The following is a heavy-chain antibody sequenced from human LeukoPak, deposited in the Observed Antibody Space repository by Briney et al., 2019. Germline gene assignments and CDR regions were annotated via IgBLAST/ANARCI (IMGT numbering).Heavy chain of an antibody. CDR3: ARNRMWGPPSY. D-gene: IGHD3-16*01. CDR1: GGSISSGGYY. V-gene: IGHV4-31*03. CDR2: IYYSGST. Sequence: SETLSLTCTVSGGSISSGGYYWSWIRQHPGKGLEWIGYIYYSGSTYYNPSLKSRVTISVDTSKNQFSLKLSSVTAADTAVYYCARNRMWGPPSYWGQGTLVTVSS. J-gene: IGHJ4*02.